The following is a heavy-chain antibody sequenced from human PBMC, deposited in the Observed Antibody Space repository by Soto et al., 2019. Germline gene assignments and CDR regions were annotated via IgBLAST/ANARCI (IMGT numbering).Heavy chain of an antibody. J-gene: IGHJ4*02. D-gene: IGHD3-10*01. CDR2: IKSDGSGP. V-gene: IGHV3-74*03. CDR1: GFSFSTYW. CDR3: ARNQGSGSFTDY. Sequence: EVQLVESGGGLVQPGGSLRLSCAASGFSFSTYWMHWARQVPGKGLVWVSRIKSDGSGPTYVDFAKGRFTISRDNAKNTLYLQMNSLRDEDTAVYYCARNQGSGSFTDYWGQGILVTVSS.